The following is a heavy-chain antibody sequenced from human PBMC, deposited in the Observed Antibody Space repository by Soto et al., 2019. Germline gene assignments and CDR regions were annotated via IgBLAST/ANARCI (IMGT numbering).Heavy chain of an antibody. D-gene: IGHD2-21*02. CDR1: GFSFSSYW. Sequence: EVQLVESGGGLVQPGGSLRLSCAASGFSFSSYWMTWVRQAPGKGLEWVANIKQNGNEKYYVDSVKGRFTISRDNAKNSLYLQMNSLRAEDTAVYYCARDCGGDCYPLDYWGQGTLVTVSS. CDR3: ARDCGGDCYPLDY. CDR2: IKQNGNEK. J-gene: IGHJ4*02. V-gene: IGHV3-7*01.